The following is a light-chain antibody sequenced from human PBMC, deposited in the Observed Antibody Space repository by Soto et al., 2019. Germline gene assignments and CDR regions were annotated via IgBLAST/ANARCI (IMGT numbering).Light chain of an antibody. CDR2: SNT. CDR1: SSNIGSHA. J-gene: IGLJ1*01. CDR3: AAWDDSLTGSYV. Sequence: QLVLTQPPSASGTPGQRVTISCSGSSSNIGSHAVNWYQHLPGTAPKLLISSNTQRPSGVPDRFSGSKSGTSASLVISRLQSGDEADYYCAAWDDSLTGSYVFGTGTQLTVL. V-gene: IGLV1-44*01.